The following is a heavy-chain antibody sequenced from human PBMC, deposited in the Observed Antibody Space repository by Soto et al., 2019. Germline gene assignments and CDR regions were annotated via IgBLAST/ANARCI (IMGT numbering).Heavy chain of an antibody. D-gene: IGHD3-22*01. CDR3: AKEVGSTAYSMDV. V-gene: IGHV3-23*01. CDR2: ISSGVST. CDR1: GFTVSIYA. Sequence: GGSLRLSCAASGFTVSIYAMSWVRQAPGKGLEWVSGISSGVSTYYADSVKGRFSISRDNSKNTLYLQMNGLRAEDTAVYYCAKEVGSTAYSMDVWGQGTTVTVS. J-gene: IGHJ6*02.